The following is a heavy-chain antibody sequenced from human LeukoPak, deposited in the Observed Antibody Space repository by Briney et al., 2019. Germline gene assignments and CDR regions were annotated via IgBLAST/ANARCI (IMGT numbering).Heavy chain of an antibody. CDR3: ARGTVTREYFDY. V-gene: IGHV4-59*01. CDR2: IYYSGST. D-gene: IGHD4-17*01. CDR1: GGSISGYY. Sequence: SETLSLTCTVSGGSISGYYWSWIGQPPGKGLEWIGYIYYSGSTNYNPSLMSRVTMSVETSKNQFSLNLSPVTAADTAVYYCARGTVTREYFDYWGQGNLVTVSS. J-gene: IGHJ4*02.